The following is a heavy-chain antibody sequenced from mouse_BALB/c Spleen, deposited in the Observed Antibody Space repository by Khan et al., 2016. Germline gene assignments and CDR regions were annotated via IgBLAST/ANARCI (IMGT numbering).Heavy chain of an antibody. V-gene: IGHV9-3-1*01. J-gene: IGHJ4*01. CDR1: GYTFTNYG. D-gene: IGHD2-14*01. CDR3: AAYYRDAMDY. Sequence: VQLQESGPELKKPGETVKISCKASGYTFTNYGMNWVKQAPGKGLKWMGWINTYTGEPTYADDFKGRFAFSLETSASTAYLQINNLKNEDTATYFCAAYYRDAMDYWGQGTSVTVSS. CDR2: INTYTGEP.